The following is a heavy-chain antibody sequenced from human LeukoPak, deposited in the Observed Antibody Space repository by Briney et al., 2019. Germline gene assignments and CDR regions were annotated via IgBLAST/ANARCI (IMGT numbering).Heavy chain of an antibody. J-gene: IGHJ3*02. CDR2: IIPMSDTA. Sequence: SVKVSRKASGGTFNSYAISWVRQAPGQGLEWMGGIIPMSDTANYPQKFRGRLTITADIPTSTVYMELSSLRSEDTAVYYCAREDDTGRYMGDDAFDIWGQGTMVTVSS. CDR1: GGTFNSYA. D-gene: IGHD1-26*01. CDR3: AREDDTGRYMGDDAFDI. V-gene: IGHV1-69*06.